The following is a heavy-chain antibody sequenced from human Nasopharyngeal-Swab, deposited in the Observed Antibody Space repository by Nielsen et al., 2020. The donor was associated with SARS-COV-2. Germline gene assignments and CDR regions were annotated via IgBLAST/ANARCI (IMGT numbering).Heavy chain of an antibody. J-gene: IGHJ3*02. CDR3: ARDRYYGTTVLDAFDI. V-gene: IGHV3-7*01. CDR2: IKQDGSEK. D-gene: IGHD4-17*01. Sequence: GESLKISCAASGFTFSSYAMSWVRQAPGKGLEWVANIKQDGSEKYYVDSVKGRFTISRDNAKNSLYLQMNSLRAEDTAVYYCARDRYYGTTVLDAFDIWGQGTMVTVSS. CDR1: GFTFSSYA.